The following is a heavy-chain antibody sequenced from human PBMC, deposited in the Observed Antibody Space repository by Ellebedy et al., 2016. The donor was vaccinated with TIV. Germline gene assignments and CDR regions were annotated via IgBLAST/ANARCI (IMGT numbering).Heavy chain of an antibody. Sequence: AASVKVSCKASGYTFTSYGISWVRQAPGQGLEWMGWISAYNGNTNYAQKLQGRVTMTTDTSTSTAYMELRSLRSDDTAVYYCAREEGTVRNHYYYYGMDVWGQGTTVTVSS. J-gene: IGHJ6*02. CDR2: ISAYNGNT. CDR1: GYTFTSYG. D-gene: IGHD1-1*01. V-gene: IGHV1-18*01. CDR3: AREEGTVRNHYYYYGMDV.